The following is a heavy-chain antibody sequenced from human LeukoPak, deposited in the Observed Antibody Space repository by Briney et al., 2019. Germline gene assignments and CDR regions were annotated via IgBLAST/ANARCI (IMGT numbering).Heavy chain of an antibody. CDR2: IYSGGST. Sequence: GGSLRLSCAASGFTVSSNYMSWARQAPGKGLEWVSVIYSGGSTYYADSVKGRFTISRDNSKNTLYLQMNSLRAEDTAVYYCARVPARRYFDYWGQGTLVTVSS. CDR1: GFTVSSNY. CDR3: ARVPARRYFDY. V-gene: IGHV3-66*01. J-gene: IGHJ4*02. D-gene: IGHD3-9*01.